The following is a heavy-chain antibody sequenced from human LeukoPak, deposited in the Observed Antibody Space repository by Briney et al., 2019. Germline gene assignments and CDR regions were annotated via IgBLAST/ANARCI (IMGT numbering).Heavy chain of an antibody. Sequence: AAVTVSFTASGGTFSNYAISWVGQAPGQGLEWVGRIIPILGIANYAQKFQGRVTITADKSTSTAYMELSSLRSEDTAVYYCARGVSGDYGGNSAWGQGTLVTVSS. J-gene: IGHJ5*02. D-gene: IGHD4-23*01. V-gene: IGHV1-69*04. CDR2: IIPILGIA. CDR3: ARGVSGDYGGNSA. CDR1: GGTFSNYA.